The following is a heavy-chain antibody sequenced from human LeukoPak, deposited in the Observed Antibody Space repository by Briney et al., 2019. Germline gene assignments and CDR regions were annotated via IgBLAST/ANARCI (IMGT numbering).Heavy chain of an antibody. CDR3: ARAYPIMGATYAFDI. D-gene: IGHD1-26*01. J-gene: IGHJ3*02. V-gene: IGHV4-61*02. CDR2: IYTSGST. Sequence: SQTLSLTCTVSGGSISSGSYYWSWIRQPAGKGLEWIGRIYTSGSTNYNPSLKSRVTISVDTSKNQFSLKLSSVTAADTAVYYCARAYPIMGATYAFDIWGQGTMVTVSS. CDR1: GGSISSGSYY.